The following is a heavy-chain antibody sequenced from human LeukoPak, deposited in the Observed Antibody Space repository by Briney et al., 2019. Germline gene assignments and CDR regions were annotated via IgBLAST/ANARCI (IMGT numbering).Heavy chain of an antibody. CDR1: GFTFSSYS. Sequence: KSGGSLRLSCAASGFTFSSYSMNWVRQAPGKGLEWVSSISSSSSYIYYADSVKGRFTISRDNAKNSLYLQMNSLRAEDTAVYYCARVGVVPRGWFDPWGQGTLVTVSS. CDR2: ISSSSSYI. V-gene: IGHV3-21*01. CDR3: ARVGVVPRGWFDP. J-gene: IGHJ5*02. D-gene: IGHD3-3*01.